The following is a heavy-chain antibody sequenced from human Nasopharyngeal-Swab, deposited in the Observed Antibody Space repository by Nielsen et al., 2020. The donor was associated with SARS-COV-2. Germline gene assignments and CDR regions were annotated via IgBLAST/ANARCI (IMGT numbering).Heavy chain of an antibody. CDR3: ARGEIVATRGWFDP. J-gene: IGHJ5*02. V-gene: IGHV1-3*01. Sequence: ASVKVSCKASGYTFTSYAMHWVRKAPGQRLEWMGWINAGNGNTKYTQKFQGRVTITRDTSASTAYMELISLRSEATAVYYCARGEIVATRGWFDPWGQGTLVTVSS. CDR2: INAGNGNT. CDR1: GYTFTSYA. D-gene: IGHD5-12*01.